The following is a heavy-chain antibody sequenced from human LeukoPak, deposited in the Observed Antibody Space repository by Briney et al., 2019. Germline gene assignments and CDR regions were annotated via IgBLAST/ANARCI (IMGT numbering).Heavy chain of an antibody. V-gene: IGHV3-9*01. CDR3: EKAGVMSLHSGFDY. J-gene: IGHJ4*02. D-gene: IGHD1-26*01. CDR1: GFTFDDYA. Sequence: GGSLRLSCAASGFTFDDYAMHWVRQAPGKGLEWVSGISWNSGSIGYADSVKGRFTISRDNAKNSLYLQMNSLRAEDTALYYCEKAGVMSLHSGFDYWGQGTLVTVSS. CDR2: ISWNSGSI.